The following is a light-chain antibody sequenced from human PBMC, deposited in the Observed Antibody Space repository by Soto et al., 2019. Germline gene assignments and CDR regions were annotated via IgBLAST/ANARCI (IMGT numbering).Light chain of an antibody. V-gene: IGKV2-30*01. CDR2: KVS. CDR1: QSLVFSDGNTY. J-gene: IGKJ1*01. CDR3: MQTTRWLWT. Sequence: DVVLTQSPLSLPVALGQPASISCRSSQSLVFSDGNTYLNWYHQRPGQSPRRLIYKVSNRDSGVPDRFSASGSGTDFTLKISRVEAEDVGVYYCMQTTRWLWTFGQGTKVEIK.